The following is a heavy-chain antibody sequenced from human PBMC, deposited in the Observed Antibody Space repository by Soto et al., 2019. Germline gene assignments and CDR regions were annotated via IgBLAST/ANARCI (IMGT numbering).Heavy chain of an antibody. CDR1: GGSISSSNW. J-gene: IGHJ5*02. V-gene: IGHV4-4*02. D-gene: IGHD6-19*01. Sequence: PSETLSLTCAVSGGSISSSNWWSWVRQPPGKGLEWIGEIYHSGSTNYNPSLKSRATISVDKSKNQFSLKLSSVTAADTAVYYCARDGGLGGSGWYRGGNWFDPWGQGTLVTVSS. CDR3: ARDGGLGGSGWYRGGNWFDP. CDR2: IYHSGST.